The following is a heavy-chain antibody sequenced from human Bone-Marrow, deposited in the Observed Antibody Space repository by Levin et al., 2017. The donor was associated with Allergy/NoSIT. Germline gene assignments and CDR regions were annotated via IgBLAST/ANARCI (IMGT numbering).Heavy chain of an antibody. D-gene: IGHD3-10*01. Sequence: SETLSLTCTVSGGSISGSNYYWGWIRQPPGKGLEWIGSIYYGGTTYYNPSLKSRVSISVDTSKNQFSLKLNSVTATDTAVYYCAHHYGSGSYFNYWGQGTQVTVSS. CDR1: GGSISGSNYY. CDR3: AHHYGSGSYFNY. J-gene: IGHJ4*02. CDR2: IYYGGTT. V-gene: IGHV4-39*01.